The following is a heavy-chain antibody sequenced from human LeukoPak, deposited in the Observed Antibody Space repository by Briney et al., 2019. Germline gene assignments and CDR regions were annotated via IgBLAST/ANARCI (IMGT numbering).Heavy chain of an antibody. D-gene: IGHD3-22*01. CDR1: GDSISGYY. Sequence: SETLTLTCTVSGDSISGYYWSWIRQPPGKGLEWIGYIYYSGSTNYNPSLKSRVTISVDRSKNQFSLKLSSVTAADTAVYYCARGVVGWFDPWGQGTLVTVSS. J-gene: IGHJ5*02. CDR3: ARGVVGWFDP. CDR2: IYYSGST. V-gene: IGHV4-59*12.